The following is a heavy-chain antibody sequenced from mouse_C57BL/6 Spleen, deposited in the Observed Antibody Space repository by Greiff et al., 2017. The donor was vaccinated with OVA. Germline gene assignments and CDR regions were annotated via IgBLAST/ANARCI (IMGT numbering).Heavy chain of an antibody. CDR1: GYTFTSYW. CDR3: ARRGSSYENAMDY. Sequence: QVQLQQPGAELVKPGASVKMSSKASGYTFTSYWITWVKQRPGQGLEWIGDIYPGSGSTNYNEKFTSKATLTVDTSSSTAYMQLSSLTSEDSAVYYCARRGSSYENAMDYWGQGTSVTVSS. J-gene: IGHJ4*01. CDR2: IYPGSGST. V-gene: IGHV1-55*01. D-gene: IGHD1-1*01.